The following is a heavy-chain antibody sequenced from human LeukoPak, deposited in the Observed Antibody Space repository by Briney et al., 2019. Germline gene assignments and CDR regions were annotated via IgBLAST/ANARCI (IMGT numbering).Heavy chain of an antibody. J-gene: IGHJ6*03. CDR1: GFTLSTYS. CDR2: ISSSNRTI. CDR3: ARTRSYSMDV. D-gene: IGHD3-3*01. Sequence: GGPLRLSCTASGFTLSTYSMTWVRQAPGKGLECVSYISSSNRTIYYTDSVKGRFTISRDSAKNSLYLQMNSLRAEDTAVYYCARTRSYSMDVWGKGTTVTVSS. V-gene: IGHV3-48*04.